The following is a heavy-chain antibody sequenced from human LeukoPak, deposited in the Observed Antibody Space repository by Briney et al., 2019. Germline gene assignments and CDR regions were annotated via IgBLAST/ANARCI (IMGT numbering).Heavy chain of an antibody. D-gene: IGHD3-22*01. Sequence: SETLSLTCAVYGGSFSGYYWSWIRQPPGKGLEWIGEINHSGSTNYNPSLKSRVTISVDTSKNQFSLKLSSVTAADTAVYYCARVSRNYYDSSGCYYANWFDPWGQGTLVTVSS. V-gene: IGHV4-34*01. CDR1: GGSFSGYY. CDR3: ARVSRNYYDSSGCYYANWFDP. J-gene: IGHJ5*02. CDR2: INHSGST.